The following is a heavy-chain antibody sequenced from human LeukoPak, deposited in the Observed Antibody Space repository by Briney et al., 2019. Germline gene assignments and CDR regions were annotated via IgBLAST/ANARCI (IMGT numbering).Heavy chain of an antibody. V-gene: IGHV1-69*06. J-gene: IGHJ4*02. CDR2: IIPIFGTA. CDR3: ARGGYSSSQFDY. Sequence: SVKVSCRASGGTLSSYAISWVRQAPGQGLEWMGGIIPIFGTANYAQKFQGRVTITADKSTSTAYMELSSLRSEDTAVYYCARGGYSSSQFDYWGQGTLVTVSS. D-gene: IGHD6-13*01. CDR1: GGTLSSYA.